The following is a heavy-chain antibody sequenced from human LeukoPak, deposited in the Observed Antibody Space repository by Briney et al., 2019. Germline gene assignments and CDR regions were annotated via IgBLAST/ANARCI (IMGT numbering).Heavy chain of an antibody. CDR3: AKLGYSYGYYFDY. Sequence: ASVKVSCKASGYSFTTYGITWVRQAPGRGLEWMGWVSIYNGNTNYAQKLQGRVTMTTDTSTSTAYMELRSLRSDDTAVYYCAKLGYSYGYYFDYWGQGTLVTVSS. D-gene: IGHD5-18*01. CDR1: GYSFTTYG. CDR2: VSIYNGNT. V-gene: IGHV1-18*01. J-gene: IGHJ4*02.